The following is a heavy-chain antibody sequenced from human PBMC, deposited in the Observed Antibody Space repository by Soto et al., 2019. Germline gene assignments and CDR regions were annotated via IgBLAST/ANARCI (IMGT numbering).Heavy chain of an antibody. CDR2: IYYSGST. J-gene: IGHJ5*02. V-gene: IGHV4-59*01. CDR3: TGAYYDINGYSLDP. CDR1: GGSISSYY. Sequence: LSLTCTVSGGSISSYYWSWIRQPPGKGLEWIGYIYYSGSTNYNPSLKSRVIISVDTAKNQFSLRLSSVTAADTAVYYCTGAYYDINGYSLDPWGQGTSVTVSS. D-gene: IGHD3-22*01.